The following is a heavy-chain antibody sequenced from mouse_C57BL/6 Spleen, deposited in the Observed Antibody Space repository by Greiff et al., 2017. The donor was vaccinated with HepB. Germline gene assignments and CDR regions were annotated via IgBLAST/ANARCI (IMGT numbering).Heavy chain of an antibody. Sequence: VQLQQSGAELAKPGASVKLSCKASGYTFTSYWMHWVKQRPGQGLEWIGYINPSSGYTKYNQKFKDKATLTADKSSSTAYMQLSSLTYKDSAVYYCARLDHYYGSAMDYWGQGTSVTVSS. V-gene: IGHV1-7*01. CDR2: INPSSGYT. CDR3: ARLDHYYGSAMDY. CDR1: GYTFTSYW. D-gene: IGHD1-1*01. J-gene: IGHJ4*01.